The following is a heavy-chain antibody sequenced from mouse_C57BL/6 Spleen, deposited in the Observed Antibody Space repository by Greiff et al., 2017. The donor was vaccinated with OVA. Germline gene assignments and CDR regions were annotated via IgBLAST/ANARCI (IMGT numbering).Heavy chain of an antibody. CDR2: IDPETGDT. Sequence: VQLQQSGAELVRPGASVKLSCTASGFNIKDDYMHWVKQRPEQDLEWIGWIDPETGDTEYDPKFQGKATITADTSSNTAYLQLSSLTSADTAVYDVTHYYYGSSYFDYWGQGTTLTVAS. D-gene: IGHD1-1*01. V-gene: IGHV14-4*01. CDR1: GFNIKDDY. CDR3: THYYYGSSYFDY. J-gene: IGHJ2*01.